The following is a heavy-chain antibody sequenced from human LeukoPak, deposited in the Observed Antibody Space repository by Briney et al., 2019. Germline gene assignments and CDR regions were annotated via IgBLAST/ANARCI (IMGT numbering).Heavy chain of an antibody. CDR2: ITDSGDGT. Sequence: GGSLRLSCAASGFTFSSSAMSWVRQAPGKGLEWVSSITDSGDGTYYADSVKGRFTISRDNSKNTLYLQINSLRAEDTAVYYCAREADYYDSSGYYSDLGGGFDYWGQGTLVTVSS. CDR3: AREADYYDSSGYYSDLGGGFDY. V-gene: IGHV3-23*01. D-gene: IGHD3-22*01. CDR1: GFTFSSSA. J-gene: IGHJ4*02.